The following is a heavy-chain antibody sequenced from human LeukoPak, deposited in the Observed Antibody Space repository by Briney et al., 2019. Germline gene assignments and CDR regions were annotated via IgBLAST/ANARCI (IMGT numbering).Heavy chain of an antibody. Sequence: PSETLSLTCTVSGGSISSYCWSWIRQSPGKGLEWIGYIYYSGSTSYNPSLKSRVTISVDTSKDQFSLKLSSVTAADTAVYYCARRLYGSALDYWGQGTLVTVSS. D-gene: IGHD1-26*01. CDR1: GGSISSYC. V-gene: IGHV4-59*01. CDR3: ARRLYGSALDY. CDR2: IYYSGST. J-gene: IGHJ4*02.